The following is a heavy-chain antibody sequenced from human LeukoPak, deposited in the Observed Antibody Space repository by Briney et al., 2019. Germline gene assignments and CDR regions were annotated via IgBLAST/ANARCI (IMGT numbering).Heavy chain of an antibody. J-gene: IGHJ4*02. CDR2: ISSSSSTI. D-gene: IGHD2-21*01. CDR3: ARMIGGASGDFDN. Sequence: PGGSPRLSCTASGFTFSSYSMNWVRQAPGKGLEWVSYISSSSSTIYYADSVKGRFSISRDNAKNSLHLQMNSLRVEDTAMYYCARMIGGASGDFDNWGQGTLVTVSS. CDR1: GFTFSSYS. V-gene: IGHV3-48*01.